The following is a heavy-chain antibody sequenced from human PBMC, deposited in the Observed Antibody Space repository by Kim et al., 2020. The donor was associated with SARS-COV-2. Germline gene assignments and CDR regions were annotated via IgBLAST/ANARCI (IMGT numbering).Heavy chain of an antibody. V-gene: IGHV3-30*04. CDR1: GFTFSSYA. J-gene: IGHJ4*02. D-gene: IGHD3-10*01. CDR2: ISYDGSNK. CDR3: ARDGPYGSGSYHDY. Sequence: GGSLRLSCAASGFTFSSYAMHWVRQAPGKGLEWVAVISYDGSNKYYADSVKGRFTISRDNSKNTLYLQMNSLRAEDTAVYYCARDGPYGSGSYHDYWGQG.